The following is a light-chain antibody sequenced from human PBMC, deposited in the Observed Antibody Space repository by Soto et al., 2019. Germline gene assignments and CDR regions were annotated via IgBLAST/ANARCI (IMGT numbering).Light chain of an antibody. CDR2: DVT. CDR1: SSDIGGYNF. CDR3: SSHGGSNNPYV. J-gene: IGLJ1*01. Sequence: QSVLTQPPSASGSPGQSVAISCTGTSSDIGGYNFVSWYQQHPGKAPKLMIYDVTKRPSGVPDRSSGSKSGNTATLIVSGLQAEDEADYYCSSHGGSNNPYVFGPGTKLTVL. V-gene: IGLV2-8*01.